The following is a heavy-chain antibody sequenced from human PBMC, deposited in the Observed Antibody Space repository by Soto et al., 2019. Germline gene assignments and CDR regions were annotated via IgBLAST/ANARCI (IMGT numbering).Heavy chain of an antibody. V-gene: IGHV4-39*01. CDR1: GGSIRSSSYY. Sequence: TLAPLSLPRSVSGGSIRSSSYYWVWIHQPPGRGLEWIGSIYYSGSTYCNPSLKSRVTISVDTSKNQFSLKLSSVTAADTAVYYCARHFSTFGGVIALGVDPWGQGTLVTVS. CDR3: ARHFSTFGGVIALGVDP. J-gene: IGHJ5*02. D-gene: IGHD3-16*02. CDR2: IYYSGST.